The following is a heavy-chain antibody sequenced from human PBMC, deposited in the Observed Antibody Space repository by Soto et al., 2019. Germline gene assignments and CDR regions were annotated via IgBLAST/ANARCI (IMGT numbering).Heavy chain of an antibody. J-gene: IGHJ5*02. Sequence: LSLTCAVSGGPISSSNWWSWVRQPPGKGLEWSGEIYHSGSTNYNPSLKSRVTISVDKAKNQFSLKLSSVTVADTAVYYCARDPGYSSGWSHWFDPWGQGTLVTVSS. CDR2: IYHSGST. V-gene: IGHV4-4*02. CDR1: GGPISSSNW. CDR3: ARDPGYSSGWSHWFDP. D-gene: IGHD6-19*01.